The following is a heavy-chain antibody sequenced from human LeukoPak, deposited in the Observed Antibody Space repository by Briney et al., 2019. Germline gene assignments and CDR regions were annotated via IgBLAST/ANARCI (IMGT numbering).Heavy chain of an antibody. J-gene: IGHJ4*02. CDR2: MNPNSGNT. D-gene: IGHD3-10*01. CDR3: ARTYYYGSGSTDY. V-gene: IGHV1-8*02. CDR1: GYTFTSYD. Sequence: ASVKVSCKASGYTFTSYDINWVRQATGQGLEWMGWMNPNSGNTGYAQKFQGRVTMTTDTSTSTAYMELRSLRSDDTAVYYCARTYYYGSGSTDYWGQGTLVTVSS.